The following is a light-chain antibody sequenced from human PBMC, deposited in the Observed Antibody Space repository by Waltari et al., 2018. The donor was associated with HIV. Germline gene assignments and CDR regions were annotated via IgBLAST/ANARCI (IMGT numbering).Light chain of an antibody. V-gene: IGLV1-44*01. J-gene: IGLJ3*02. Sequence: QSVLTQPPSTSGTPGQRVTISCSGSSANIGSNTANWYQHLPGTAPKLLIYGNNQRPSGVPDRFSGSKSGTSASLAISGLQSEDEADYYCAAWDDSLNGLWVFGGGTKLTVL. CDR1: SANIGSNT. CDR2: GNN. CDR3: AAWDDSLNGLWV.